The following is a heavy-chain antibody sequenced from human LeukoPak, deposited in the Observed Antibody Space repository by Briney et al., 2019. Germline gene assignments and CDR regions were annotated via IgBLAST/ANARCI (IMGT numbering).Heavy chain of an antibody. CDR2: IWYDGTNT. CDR3: ARDFSCSGGSCYSGMV. Sequence: GRSLRLSCAASGFSFSSYGMHWVRQAPGKGLEWVAVIWYDGTNTYYADSVKGRFTISRDNSKNTLYLQMDSPRAEDTAVYYCARDFSCSGGSCYSGMVWGQGTLVTVSS. J-gene: IGHJ4*02. D-gene: IGHD2-15*01. V-gene: IGHV3-33*01. CDR1: GFSFSSYG.